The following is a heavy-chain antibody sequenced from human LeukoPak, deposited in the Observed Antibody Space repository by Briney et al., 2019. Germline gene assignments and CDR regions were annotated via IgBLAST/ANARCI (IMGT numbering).Heavy chain of an antibody. D-gene: IGHD3-10*01. V-gene: IGHV3-23*01. CDR1: GFTFSSYA. Sequence: PGGSLRLSCAASGFTFSSYAMSWVRQAPGKGLGWVSAISGSGGSTYYADSVKSRFTISRDNSKNTLYLQMNSLRAEDTAVYYCAKDSVGSGSLDAFDIWGQGTMVTVSS. J-gene: IGHJ3*02. CDR2: ISGSGGST. CDR3: AKDSVGSGSLDAFDI.